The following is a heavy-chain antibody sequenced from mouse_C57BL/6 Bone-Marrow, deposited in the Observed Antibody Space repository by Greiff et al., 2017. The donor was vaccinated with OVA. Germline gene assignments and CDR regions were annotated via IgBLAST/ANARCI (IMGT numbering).Heavy chain of an antibody. CDR2: FYPGSGSI. D-gene: IGHD1-1*01. J-gene: IGHJ2*01. V-gene: IGHV1-62-2*01. CDR1: GYTFTEYT. Sequence: QVHVKQSGAELVKPGASVKLSCKASGYTFTEYTIHWVKQRSGQGLEWIGWFYPGSGSIKYNEKFKDKATLTADKSSSTVYMELSRLTSEDSAVYFCARHEEYDGSREEGGYYFDYWGQGTTLTVSS. CDR3: ARHEEYDGSREEGGYYFDY.